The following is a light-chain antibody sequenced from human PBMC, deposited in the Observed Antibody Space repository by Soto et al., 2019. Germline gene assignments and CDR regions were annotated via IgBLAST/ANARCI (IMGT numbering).Light chain of an antibody. V-gene: IGLV2-14*01. CDR2: TVS. CDR3: SSFTTDSTYV. J-gene: IGLJ1*01. Sequence: ALTQPASVSGSPGQSITISCTGTSSDVGANIFVSWYQQHPGKVPKLMIYTVSSRPSGVSQRFSGSKSGNTASLTISGLQAEDEADYYCSSFTTDSTYVFGTGTKV. CDR1: SSDVGANIF.